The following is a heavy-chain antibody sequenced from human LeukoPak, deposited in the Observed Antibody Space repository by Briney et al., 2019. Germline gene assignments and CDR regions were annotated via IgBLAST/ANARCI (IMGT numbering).Heavy chain of an antibody. CDR2: IKSKTDGGTT. J-gene: IGHJ6*03. V-gene: IGHV3-15*01. Sequence: GGSLRLSCAASGFTFSNAWMSWVRQAPGKGLEWVGRIKSKTDGGTTDYAAPVKGRFTISRDDSKNTLYLQMNSLKTEDTAVYYCTTESYASELYYMDVWGKGTTVTVSS. CDR1: GFTFSNAW. D-gene: IGHD1-26*01. CDR3: TTESYASELYYMDV.